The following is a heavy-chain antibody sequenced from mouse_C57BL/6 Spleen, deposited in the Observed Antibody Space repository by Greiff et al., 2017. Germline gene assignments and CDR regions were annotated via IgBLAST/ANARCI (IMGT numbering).Heavy chain of an antibody. Sequence: QVPLQQSGAELVRPGTSVKMSCKASGYTFTNYWIGWAKQRPGHGLEWIGDIYPGGGYTNYNEKFKGKATLTADKSSSTAYMQFSSLTSEDSAIXYCARWDYEYDDGVAMDDWGQGTSVTVSS. CDR1: GYTFTNYW. J-gene: IGHJ4*01. CDR2: IYPGGGYT. CDR3: ARWDYEYDDGVAMDD. V-gene: IGHV1-63*01. D-gene: IGHD2-4*01.